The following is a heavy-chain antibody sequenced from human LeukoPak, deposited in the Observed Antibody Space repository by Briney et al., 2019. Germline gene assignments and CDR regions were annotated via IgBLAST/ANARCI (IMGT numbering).Heavy chain of an antibody. CDR3: AKDKSTVWYYYYYMDV. CDR2: ISSSSSYI. J-gene: IGHJ6*03. Sequence: PGGSLRLSCAASGFTFSSYSMNWVRQAPGKGLEWVSSISSSSSYIYYADSVKGRFTISRDNAKNTLYLQMNSLRAEDTAVYYCAKDKSTVWYYYYYMDVWGKGTTVTVSS. D-gene: IGHD4-11*01. CDR1: GFTFSSYS. V-gene: IGHV3-21*01.